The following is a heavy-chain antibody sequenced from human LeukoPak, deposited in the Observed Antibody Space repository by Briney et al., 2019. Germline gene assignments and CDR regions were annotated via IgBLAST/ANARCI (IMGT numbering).Heavy chain of an antibody. CDR1: GYTFTSYY. J-gene: IGHJ4*02. CDR3: ARDDGGGTYSFDY. CDR2: INANSGST. D-gene: IGHD1/OR15-1a*01. Sequence: ASVKVSCKASGYTFTSYYIHCVRQTPGQGLEWRGIINANSGSTTNAQRVQGRVTMTRDTSTSTVYMELSSLRSEDTAVYYCARDDGGGTYSFDYWGQGTLVTVSS. V-gene: IGHV1-46*01.